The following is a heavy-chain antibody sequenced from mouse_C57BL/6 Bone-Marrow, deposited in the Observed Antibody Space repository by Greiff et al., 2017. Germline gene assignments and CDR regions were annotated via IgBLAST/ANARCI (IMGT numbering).Heavy chain of an antibody. J-gene: IGHJ4*01. D-gene: IGHD4-1*01. Sequence: QVQLQQSGAELVRPGASVTLSCKASGYTFTDYEMHWVKQTPVHGLEWIGAIDPETGGTAYNQKFKGKAILTADKSSSTAYMELRSLTSEDSAVYFCARSPLGNYYAMDYWGQGTSVTVSS. CDR1: GYTFTDYE. CDR2: IDPETGGT. CDR3: ARSPLGNYYAMDY. V-gene: IGHV1-15*01.